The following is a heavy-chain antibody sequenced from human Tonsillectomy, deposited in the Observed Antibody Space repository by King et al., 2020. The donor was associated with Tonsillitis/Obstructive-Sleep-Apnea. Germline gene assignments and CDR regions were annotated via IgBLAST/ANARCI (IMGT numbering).Heavy chain of an antibody. CDR1: GGSISSHY. J-gene: IGHJ3*02. V-gene: IGHV4-59*11. CDR2: IYYSGST. D-gene: IGHD2-8*01. Sequence: QLQESGPGLVKPSETLTLTCTVSGGSISSHYWSWIRQPPGKGLEWIGYIYYSGSTNYNPSLKSRVTISVDTSKNQFSLKLSSVTAADTAVYYCARDMVLEAGGDAFDIWGQGTMVTVSS. CDR3: ARDMVLEAGGDAFDI.